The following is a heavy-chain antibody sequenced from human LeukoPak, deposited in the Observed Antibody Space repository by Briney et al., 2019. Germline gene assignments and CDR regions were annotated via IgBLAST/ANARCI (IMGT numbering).Heavy chain of an antibody. J-gene: IGHJ6*02. CDR2: INPNSGGT. Sequence: ASVKVSCTASGYTFTGYYMHWVRQAPGQGLEWMGWINPNSGGTNYAQKFQGWVTMTRDTSISTAYMELSGLRSDDTAVYYCARALVVVTAINYYYYGMDVWGQGTTVTVSS. V-gene: IGHV1-2*04. CDR1: GYTFTGYY. D-gene: IGHD2-21*02. CDR3: ARALVVVTAINYYYYGMDV.